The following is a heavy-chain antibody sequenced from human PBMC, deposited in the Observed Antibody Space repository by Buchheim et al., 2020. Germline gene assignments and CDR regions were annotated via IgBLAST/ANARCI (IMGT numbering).Heavy chain of an antibody. CDR1: GGSISSGDYY. Sequence: QVQLQESGPGLVKPSQTLSLTCTVSGGSISSGDYYWSWIRQPPGKGLEWIGYIYYSGSTYYNPSLKSRVTISVETSKNQFSLKLSSVTAADTAVYYCARSSKRRITIFGVVIWDLWFDPWGQGTL. CDR3: ARSSKRRITIFGVVIWDLWFDP. J-gene: IGHJ5*02. V-gene: IGHV4-30-4*01. D-gene: IGHD3-3*01. CDR2: IYYSGST.